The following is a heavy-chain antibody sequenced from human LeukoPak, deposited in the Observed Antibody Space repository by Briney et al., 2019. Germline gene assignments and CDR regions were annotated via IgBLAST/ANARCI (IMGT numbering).Heavy chain of an antibody. V-gene: IGHV4-59*01. J-gene: IGHJ4*02. CDR2: ISYSGST. CDR1: GGSMSSFY. Sequence: PSETLSLTCTVSGGSMSSFYWSWMRQPPGKGLEYIGYISYSGSTNYNPSLKSRVTISVDTSKNQFSLKLSSVTAADTAVYYCARLRQGYYCDYWGQGTLVTVSS. CDR3: ARLRQGYYCDY.